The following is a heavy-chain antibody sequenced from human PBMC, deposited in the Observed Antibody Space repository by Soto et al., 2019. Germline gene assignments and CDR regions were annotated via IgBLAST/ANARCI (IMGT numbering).Heavy chain of an antibody. CDR3: ARDTLELLYYFDY. V-gene: IGHV3-74*01. CDR2: INSDGSSA. CDR1: GFTFSNYW. J-gene: IGHJ4*02. D-gene: IGHD1-7*01. Sequence: GGSLRLSCAASGFTFSNYWMHWVRQAPGKGLVWVSRINSDGSSASYADSVKGRFTISRDNAKNTLYLQMNSLRAEDTAVYYCARDTLELLYYFDYWGQGTLVTVS.